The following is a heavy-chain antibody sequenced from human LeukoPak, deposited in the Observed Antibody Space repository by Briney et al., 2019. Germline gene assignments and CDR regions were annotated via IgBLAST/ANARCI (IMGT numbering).Heavy chain of an antibody. J-gene: IGHJ6*03. V-gene: IGHV7-4-1*02. Sequence: TSVKVSCKASGYTFTSYAINWVRQAPGQGLEWMGWINTNTGNPTYAQGFTGRFVFSLDTSVSTAYLQISSLKAEDTAVYYCARSVGYDSSGRSYYHYMDVWGKGTTVTVSS. D-gene: IGHD3-22*01. CDR1: GYTFTSYA. CDR3: ARSVGYDSSGRSYYHYMDV. CDR2: INTNTGNP.